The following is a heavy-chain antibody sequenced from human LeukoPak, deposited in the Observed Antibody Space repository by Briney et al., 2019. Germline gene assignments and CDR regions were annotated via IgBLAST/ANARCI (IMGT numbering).Heavy chain of an antibody. V-gene: IGHV4-30-4*08. CDR2: IYYSGST. Sequence: SETLSLTCTVSGGSISSGDYYWSWIRQPPGKGLEWIGYIYYSGSTYYNPSLKSRVTISVDTSENQFSLKLSSVTAADTAVYYCARDKDYGPIDYWGQGTLVTVSS. CDR1: GGSISSGDYY. CDR3: ARDKDYGPIDY. J-gene: IGHJ4*02. D-gene: IGHD4/OR15-4a*01.